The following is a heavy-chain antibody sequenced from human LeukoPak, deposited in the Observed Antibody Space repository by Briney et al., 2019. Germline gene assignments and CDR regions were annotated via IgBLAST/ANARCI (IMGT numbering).Heavy chain of an antibody. CDR3: ASSICSGGSCYLYY. Sequence: ASVKVSCKASGYTFTSYGISWVRQAPGQGLEWMGWISAYNGNTNYAQKLQGRVTMTTDTSTSTAYMELRSLRSDDTAVYYCASSICSGGSCYLYYWGQGTLVTVSS. CDR1: GYTFTSYG. CDR2: ISAYNGNT. V-gene: IGHV1-18*01. D-gene: IGHD2-15*01. J-gene: IGHJ4*02.